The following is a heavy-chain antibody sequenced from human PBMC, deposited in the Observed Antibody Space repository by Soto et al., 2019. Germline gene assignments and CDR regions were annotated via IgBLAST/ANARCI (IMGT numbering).Heavy chain of an antibody. CDR3: AKDRYICGTRYPFDC. J-gene: IGHJ4*02. Sequence: GGSLRLSCAASGFTFSSYAMSWVRQAPGKGLEWVSAISGSGSNTYYADSVKGRFTISRDNSKNTLYLQMNSLRAEDTAVYYCAKDRYICGTRYPFDCWGQGTLVTVPS. D-gene: IGHD3-3*02. V-gene: IGHV3-23*01. CDR2: ISGSGSNT. CDR1: GFTFSSYA.